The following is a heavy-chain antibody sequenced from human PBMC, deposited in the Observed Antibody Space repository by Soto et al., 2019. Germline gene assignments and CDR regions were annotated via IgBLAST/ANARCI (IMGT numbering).Heavy chain of an antibody. CDR2: ISGSGGST. CDR1: GFTFSSYA. V-gene: IGHV3-23*01. J-gene: IGHJ4*02. Sequence: SGGSLRLSCAASGFTFSSYAMSWVRQAPGKGLEWVSAISGSGGSTYYADSVKGRFTISRDNSKNTLYLQMNSLRAEDTAVYYCAKDLAAHRDSYYFDYWGQGTLVTVSS. D-gene: IGHD6-6*01. CDR3: AKDLAAHRDSYYFDY.